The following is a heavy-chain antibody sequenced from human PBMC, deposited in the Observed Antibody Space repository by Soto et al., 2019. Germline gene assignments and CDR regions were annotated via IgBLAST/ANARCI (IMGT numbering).Heavy chain of an antibody. Sequence: EELLLESGGGLVQPGGSLRLSCVGSGFPFTSYAMTWVRQAPGKGLEWVSAISGSGGSTYYPDSVKGRFTISRDNSRNSLYLQMNSVRAEDTAVYYCAKTVTFDCWGQGTLVTVSS. D-gene: IGHD4-17*01. CDR1: GFPFTSYA. CDR2: ISGSGGST. V-gene: IGHV3-23*01. J-gene: IGHJ4*02. CDR3: AKTVTFDC.